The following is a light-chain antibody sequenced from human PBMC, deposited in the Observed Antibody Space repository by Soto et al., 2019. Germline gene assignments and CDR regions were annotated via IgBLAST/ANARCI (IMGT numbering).Light chain of an antibody. V-gene: IGLV1-44*01. CDR2: GDN. J-gene: IGLJ2*01. Sequence: QAVVTQPPSASGTPGQRVTISCSGSGSSIGTNTVNWYRQLPGTAPKLLIYGDNQRPSGVPDRFSASKSGTSASLAISGLQYEDEADYYCAAWDGSLNNVLFGGGTKLTVL. CDR3: AAWDGSLNNVL. CDR1: GSSIGTNT.